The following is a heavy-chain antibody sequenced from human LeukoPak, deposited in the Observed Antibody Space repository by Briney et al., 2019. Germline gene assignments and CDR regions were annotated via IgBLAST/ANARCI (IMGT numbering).Heavy chain of an antibody. CDR3: ARVNWNDVGSLDY. J-gene: IGHJ4*02. CDR2: ISSSSSPI. Sequence: PGGSLRLSCAASGFTFSNYIMNWVRQATGKALEWLSYISSSSSPIYYADSVKGRFTISRDNAKNSLYLQMNSLRDEDTGVYYCARVNWNDVGSLDYWGQGTLVTVSS. D-gene: IGHD1-20*01. CDR1: GFTFSNYI. V-gene: IGHV3-48*02.